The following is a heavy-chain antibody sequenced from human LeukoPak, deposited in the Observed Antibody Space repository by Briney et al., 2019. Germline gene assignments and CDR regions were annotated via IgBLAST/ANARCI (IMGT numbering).Heavy chain of an antibody. CDR3: ARDGYYDYVWGSYRLDY. D-gene: IGHD3-16*02. CDR1: GFIFSSYG. J-gene: IGHJ4*02. V-gene: IGHV3-33*01. Sequence: GGSLRLSCAASGFIFSSYGMHWVRQGPGKGLEWVAVIWYDGSNKYYADSVKGRFTISRDNSKNTLYLQMKSLRAEDTAVYYCARDGYYDYVWGSYRLDYWGQGTLVTVSS. CDR2: IWYDGSNK.